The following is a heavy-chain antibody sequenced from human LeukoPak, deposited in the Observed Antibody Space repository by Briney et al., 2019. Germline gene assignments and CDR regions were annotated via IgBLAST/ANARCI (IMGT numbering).Heavy chain of an antibody. V-gene: IGHV3-7*01. J-gene: IGHJ6*02. CDR1: GFTFSSYW. Sequence: GGSLRLSCAASGFTFSSYWMSWVRQAPGKGLEWVANIKQDGSEKYYVDSVKGRFTISRDNAKNSLYLQMNSLRAEDTAVYYCARDGIGGDYGDFCMDVWGQGTTVTVSS. D-gene: IGHD4-17*01. CDR3: ARDGIGGDYGDFCMDV. CDR2: IKQDGSEK.